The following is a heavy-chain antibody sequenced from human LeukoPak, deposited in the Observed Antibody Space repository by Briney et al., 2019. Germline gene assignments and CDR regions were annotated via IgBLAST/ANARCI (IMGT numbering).Heavy chain of an antibody. CDR1: GGSFSGYY. CDR3: ARDRYYYDSSARYFDY. CDR2: INQSGST. V-gene: IGHV4-34*01. D-gene: IGHD3-22*01. Sequence: PSETLSLTCAVYGGSFSGYYWSWIRQPPGKGLEWIGEINQSGSTNYSPSLKSRVTMSVDTSKNQFSLKLSSVTAADTAVYYCARDRYYYDSSARYFDYWGQGTLVTVSS. J-gene: IGHJ4*02.